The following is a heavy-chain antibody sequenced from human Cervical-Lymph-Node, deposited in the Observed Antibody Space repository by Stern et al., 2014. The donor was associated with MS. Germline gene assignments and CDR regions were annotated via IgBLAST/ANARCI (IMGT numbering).Heavy chain of an antibody. V-gene: IGHV1-18*04. CDR3: AREYYYDSSGYHGVLFFDY. J-gene: IGHJ4*02. D-gene: IGHD3-22*01. Sequence: VQLVESGAEVKKPGASVKVSCKASGYTFTSYGISWVRQAPGQGLEWMGWISAYNGNTNYAQKLQGRVTMTTDTSTSTAYMELRSLRSDDTAVYYCAREYYYDSSGYHGVLFFDYWGQGTLVTVSS. CDR2: ISAYNGNT. CDR1: GYTFTSYG.